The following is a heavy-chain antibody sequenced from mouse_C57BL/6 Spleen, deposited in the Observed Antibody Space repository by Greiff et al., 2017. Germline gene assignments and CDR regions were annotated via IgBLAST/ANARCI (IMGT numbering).Heavy chain of an antibody. CDR3: ASVIYYDYGRFAY. V-gene: IGHV3-6*01. Sequence: EVKLVESGPGLVKPSQSLSLTCSVTGFSITSGYYWNWIRQFPGNKLEWMGYLSYDGSNNYNPSLKNRISITRDTSKNQFFLKLNSVTTEDTATYSCASVIYYDYGRFAYWGQGTLVTVSA. CDR1: GFSITSGYY. D-gene: IGHD2-4*01. CDR2: LSYDGSN. J-gene: IGHJ3*01.